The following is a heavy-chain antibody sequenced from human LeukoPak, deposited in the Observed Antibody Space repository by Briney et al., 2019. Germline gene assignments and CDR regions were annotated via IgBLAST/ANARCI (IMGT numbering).Heavy chain of an antibody. J-gene: IGHJ4*02. CDR3: AIRGSPMVRNY. Sequence: ETLSLTCTVSGGSISSSSYYWGWIRQPPGKGLEWVSSISSSSSYIYYADSLKGRFTISRDNAKNSLYLQMNSLRAEDTAVYYCAIRGSPMVRNYWGQGTLVTVSS. CDR1: GGSISSSS. D-gene: IGHD3-10*01. V-gene: IGHV3-21*01. CDR2: ISSSSSYI.